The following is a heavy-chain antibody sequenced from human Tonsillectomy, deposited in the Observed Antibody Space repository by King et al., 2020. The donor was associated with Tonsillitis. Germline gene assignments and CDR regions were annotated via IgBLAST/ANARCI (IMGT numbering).Heavy chain of an antibody. CDR2: IYYSGST. CDR3: ASYDWLSPYYFDY. D-gene: IGHD3-9*01. J-gene: IGHJ4*02. Sequence: QLQESGPGLVKPSETLSLTCTVSGGSISSSSYYWGWIRQPPGKGLEWIGSIYYSGSTYYNPSLKSRVTISVDTSKNQFSLKLSSVTAADTAVYYCASYDWLSPYYFDYWGQGTLVTVSS. V-gene: IGHV4-39*01. CDR1: GGSISSSSYY.